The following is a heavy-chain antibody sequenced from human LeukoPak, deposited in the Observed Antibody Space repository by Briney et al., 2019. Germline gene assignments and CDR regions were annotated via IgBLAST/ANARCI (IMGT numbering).Heavy chain of an antibody. D-gene: IGHD1-1*01. J-gene: IGHJ4*02. Sequence: WGSLRLSCAASGFSFSTYSMNWVRQAPGKGLEWVSYIVGSSSTKYYADSVKGRFTISRDNAKNSLYLQMDSLRAEDTAVYYCATDSPETAAFDYWGQGTLVTVSS. V-gene: IGHV3-48*04. CDR1: GFSFSTYS. CDR2: IVGSSSTK. CDR3: ATDSPETAAFDY.